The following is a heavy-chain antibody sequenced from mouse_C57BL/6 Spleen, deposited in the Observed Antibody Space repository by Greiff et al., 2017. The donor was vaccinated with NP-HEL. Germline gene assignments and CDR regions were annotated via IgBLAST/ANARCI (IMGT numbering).Heavy chain of an antibody. V-gene: IGHV14-1*01. D-gene: IGHD1-1*01. J-gene: IGHJ3*01. CDR1: GFNIKDYY. CDR3: TPHGSSSPWVAY. CDR2: IDPEDGDT. Sequence: EVQLQQSGAELVRPGASVKLSCTASGFNIKDYYMHWVKQRPEQGLEWIGRIDPEDGDTEYAPKFQGKATMTAATSSNPAYLQLSSLTSEDTAVYYCTPHGSSSPWVAYWGQGTLVTVSA.